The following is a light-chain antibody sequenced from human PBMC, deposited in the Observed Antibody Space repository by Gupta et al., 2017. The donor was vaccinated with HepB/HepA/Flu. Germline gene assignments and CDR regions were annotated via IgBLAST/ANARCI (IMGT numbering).Light chain of an antibody. Sequence: EIELTLSPDTLSLSPGERATLSCKTSQSVSSTFLAWYQQKPGQAPRLLISAASNRATGIPDRFSGSGSGTDFALTINILEPEDFAVYYCQQYVTSPPGYTFGQGTKLEIK. CDR2: AAS. V-gene: IGKV3-20*01. J-gene: IGKJ2*01. CDR3: QQYVTSPPGYT. CDR1: QSVSSTF.